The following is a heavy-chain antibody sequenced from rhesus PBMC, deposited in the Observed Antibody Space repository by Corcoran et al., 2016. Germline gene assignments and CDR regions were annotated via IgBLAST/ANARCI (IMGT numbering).Heavy chain of an antibody. CDR3: AREGNDSGYYAYFDY. V-gene: IGHV3-8*01. J-gene: IGHJ4*01. CDR1: GFTFGSYY. D-gene: IGHD3-28*01. Sequence: EVQLVESGGGLVQPGGSLRLSCTGSGFTFGSYYMYWVRQAPGKGLEWVSAINTGGGSTWYTDSVKVRFTISKENAKNTLDLQMDSLRAEDTAVYYGAREGNDSGYYAYFDYWGQGVLVTVSS. CDR2: INTGGGST.